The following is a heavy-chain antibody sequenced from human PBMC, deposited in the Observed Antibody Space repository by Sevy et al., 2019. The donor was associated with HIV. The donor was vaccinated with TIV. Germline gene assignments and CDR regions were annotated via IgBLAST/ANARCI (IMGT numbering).Heavy chain of an antibody. V-gene: IGHV4-39*02. D-gene: IGHD5-18*01. CDR1: GGSISSSNYY. Sequence: SETLSLTCYVSGGSISSSNYYWGWIRQPPGKGLEWIGSMYYSGVTFYNPSLKNRVTISGDRSKNQYFLKLTSVTAADTAVYYCAREGPGYTYGRPEFDYWGQGTLVTVSS. CDR3: AREGPGYTYGRPEFDY. CDR2: MYYSGVT. J-gene: IGHJ4*02.